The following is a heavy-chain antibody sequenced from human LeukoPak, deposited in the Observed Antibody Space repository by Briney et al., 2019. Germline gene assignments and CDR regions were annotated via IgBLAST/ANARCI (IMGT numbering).Heavy chain of an antibody. CDR3: ARDGGSLDDYGDY. CDR1: GFTFSSYW. V-gene: IGHV3-7*03. CDR2: IKQDGSEK. J-gene: IGHJ4*02. D-gene: IGHD4/OR15-4a*01. Sequence: PGGSLRLSCAASGFTFSSYWMSWVRQAPGKGLEWVANIKQDGSEKYYVDSVKGRFTISRDNAKNSLYLQMNSLRAEDTALYYCARDGGSLDDYGDYWGQGTLVTVSS.